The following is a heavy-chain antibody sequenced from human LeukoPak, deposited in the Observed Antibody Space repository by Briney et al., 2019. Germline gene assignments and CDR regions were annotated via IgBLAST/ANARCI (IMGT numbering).Heavy chain of an antibody. J-gene: IGHJ4*02. CDR2: IGSSSSPT. Sequence: GGSLRLSSSASGFTFSSYSMNWVRQAPGKGLEWVSYIGSSSSPTYYADSVKGRFTISRDNAKNSLYLQLNSLRAEDTAVYYCARGFKTAGDERAYWGQGTLVTVSS. V-gene: IGHV3-48*01. D-gene: IGHD4-17*01. CDR3: ARGFKTAGDERAY. CDR1: GFTFSSYS.